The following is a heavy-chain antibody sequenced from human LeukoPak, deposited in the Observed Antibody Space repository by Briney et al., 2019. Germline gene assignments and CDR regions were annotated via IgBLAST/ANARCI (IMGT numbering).Heavy chain of an antibody. CDR2: IDPDGSST. Sequence: GGSLRLSCEASGFTFSQYWMHWVRQAPGKGLVWVSRIDPDGSSTNYADSVKGRFTISRDNAKNTLYLQLNSLRAEDTAVYYCAREDYRNYAPYFDSGGQGPLATVSP. CDR3: AREDYRNYAPYFDS. CDR1: GFTFSQYW. J-gene: IGHJ4*02. V-gene: IGHV3-74*01. D-gene: IGHD4-4*01.